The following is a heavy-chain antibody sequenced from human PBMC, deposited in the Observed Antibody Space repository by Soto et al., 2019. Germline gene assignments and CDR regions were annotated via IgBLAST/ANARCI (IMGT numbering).Heavy chain of an antibody. D-gene: IGHD6-6*01. V-gene: IGHV1-8*01. J-gene: IGHJ6*03. CDR3: ARAAGYSSSSAPYSGYYYMDV. Sequence: ASVKVSCKASGYTFTSYDINWVRQATGQGLEWMGWMNPNSGNTGYAQKFQGRVTMTRNTSISTAYMELSSLRSEDTAVYYCARAAGYSSSSAPYSGYYYMDVWGKGTTVTVSS. CDR1: GYTFTSYD. CDR2: MNPNSGNT.